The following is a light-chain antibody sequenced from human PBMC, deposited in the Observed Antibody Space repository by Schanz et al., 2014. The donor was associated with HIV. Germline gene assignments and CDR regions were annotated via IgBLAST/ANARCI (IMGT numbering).Light chain of an antibody. Sequence: QSVLTQPPSVSGAAGQKVTISCSGTNSNIGNKYVSWYQQLPGTAPKLLIYKNNQRPSGISDRFSGSKSGTFATLAITGLQTGDEAHYYCGSWDTRLNVGFFGGGTKLTVL. CDR3: GSWDTRLNVGF. CDR1: NSNIGNKY. V-gene: IGLV1-51*01. J-gene: IGLJ2*01. CDR2: KNN.